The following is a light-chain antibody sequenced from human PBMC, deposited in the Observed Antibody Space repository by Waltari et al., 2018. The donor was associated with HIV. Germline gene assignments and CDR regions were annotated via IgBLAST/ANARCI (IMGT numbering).Light chain of an antibody. CDR2: KDS. J-gene: IGLJ1*01. Sequence: SYELTQPPSVSVSQGQTARITCSGDALPNQYAYWSQQKPGQAPVLVIYKDSERPSGIPERFSGSSSGTTVTLTISGVQAEDEADYFCQSADSSGTYLYVFGTGTKVTVL. CDR3: QSADSSGTYLYV. V-gene: IGLV3-25*03. CDR1: ALPNQY.